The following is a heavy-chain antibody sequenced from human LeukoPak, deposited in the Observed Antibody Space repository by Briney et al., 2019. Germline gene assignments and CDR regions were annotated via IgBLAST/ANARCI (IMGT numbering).Heavy chain of an antibody. Sequence: NPSETLSLTCSVSGYSISSGYYWGWIRQPPGKGLEWIGSVFHSGITYYNPSLKSRVTISVDTSKNQFSLKLSSVTAADTAVYYCARDLSLWLRPTQSFDPWGQGTLVTVSS. J-gene: IGHJ5*02. CDR3: ARDLSLWLRPTQSFDP. V-gene: IGHV4-38-2*02. CDR1: GYSISSGYY. CDR2: VFHSGIT. D-gene: IGHD5-18*01.